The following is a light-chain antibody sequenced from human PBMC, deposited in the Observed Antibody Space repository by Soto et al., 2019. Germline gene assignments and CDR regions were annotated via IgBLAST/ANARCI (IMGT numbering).Light chain of an antibody. CDR3: QQYNNWPRT. J-gene: IGKJ1*01. CDR2: GAS. V-gene: IGKV3-15*01. Sequence: ESVWTQSPGTLSLSPGERATLSCRASQSVSSNLAWYQQKPGQAPRLLIYGASTRATGIPARFSGSGSGTEFTLTISSLQSEDFAVYYCQQYNNWPRTFAQGTKVDI. CDR1: QSVSSN.